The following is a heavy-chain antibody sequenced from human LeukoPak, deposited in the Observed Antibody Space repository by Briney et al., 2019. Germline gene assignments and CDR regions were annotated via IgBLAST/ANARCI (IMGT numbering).Heavy chain of an antibody. J-gene: IGHJ4*02. Sequence: GGSLRLSCAASGFTFSSYAMHWVRQAPGKGLEWVAVISYDGSNKYYADSVKGRFTISRDNSKSTLYLQMNSLRAEDTAAYYCARSPGIGVVVITNWGQGTLVTVSS. CDR3: ARSPGIGVVVITN. CDR1: GFTFSSYA. D-gene: IGHD3-22*01. CDR2: ISYDGSNK. V-gene: IGHV3-30-3*01.